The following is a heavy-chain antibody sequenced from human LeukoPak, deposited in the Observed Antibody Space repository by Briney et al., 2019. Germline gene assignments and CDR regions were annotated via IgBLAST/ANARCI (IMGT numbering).Heavy chain of an antibody. CDR3: AKDGGYYGSGIYSSNFMDV. J-gene: IGHJ6*03. D-gene: IGHD3-10*01. V-gene: IGHV3-23*01. CDR2: ISGSGDTT. CDR1: GITFSSYA. Sequence: GGSLRLSCAASGITFSSYAMSWVRQAPGKGLEWVSAISGSGDTTYYADSVKGRFTISRGNSKNTLYLQMNSLRVEDTAVYYCAKDGGYYGSGIYSSNFMDVWGKGTTVTISS.